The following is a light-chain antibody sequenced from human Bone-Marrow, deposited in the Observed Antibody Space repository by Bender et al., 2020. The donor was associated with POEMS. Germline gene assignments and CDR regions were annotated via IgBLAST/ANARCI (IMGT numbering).Light chain of an antibody. Sequence: QSALTQPASVSGSPGQSITISCTGTHSSDTVSWYQQLPGKVPRHIIYEGTKRPSGVPDRFSGSKSGNTASLTISGLQAEDEAEYYCCSYAGSYTYVFGPGTEVSVL. CDR1: HSSDT. V-gene: IGLV2-11*01. J-gene: IGLJ1*01. CDR2: EGT. CDR3: CSYAGSYTYV.